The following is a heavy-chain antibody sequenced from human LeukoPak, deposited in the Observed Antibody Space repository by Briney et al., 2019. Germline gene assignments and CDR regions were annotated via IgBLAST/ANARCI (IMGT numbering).Heavy chain of an antibody. V-gene: IGHV4-34*01. CDR3: ARGYYGSGSHCCHMDV. D-gene: IGHD3-10*01. CDR1: VGSFSGYY. Sequence: SETLSLTCAVYVGSFSGYYWSWIRQPPGKGLEWIGEINHRGSTNYNSSLKSRVTISVDTSKNQFSLKLSSVTAADTAVYYCARGYYGSGSHCCHMDVWGKGTTITVS. CDR2: INHRGST. J-gene: IGHJ6*03.